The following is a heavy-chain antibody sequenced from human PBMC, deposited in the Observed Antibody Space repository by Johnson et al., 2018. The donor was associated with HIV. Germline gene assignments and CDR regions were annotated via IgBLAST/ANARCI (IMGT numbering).Heavy chain of an antibody. CDR2: IGTAGDT. J-gene: IGHJ3*02. V-gene: IGHV3-13*01. CDR3: ARDGESHQLPLGDAFDI. Sequence: VQLVESGGELVQPGGSLRLSCAASGFTFSSYAMHWVRQATGKGLEWVSAIGTAGDTSYPGSVKARFTISRDDARNTLYLQMNSLRAEDTAVYYCARDGESHQLPLGDAFDIWGQGTMVTVSS. CDR1: GFTFSSYA. D-gene: IGHD1-1*01.